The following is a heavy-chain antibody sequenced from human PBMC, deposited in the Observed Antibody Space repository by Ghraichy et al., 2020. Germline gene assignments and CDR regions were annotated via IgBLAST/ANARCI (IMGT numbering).Heavy chain of an antibody. D-gene: IGHD2-21*01. V-gene: IGHV3-48*04. CDR3: ARAWGVVSFYYYYGLDV. CDR1: GFNFNNYD. Sequence: GGSLRLSCAASGFNFNNYDMDWVRQAPGKGLEWVAHISSTSKNIFYSDSAMGRFTISRDNAKNSLFLQMNSLRAEDAAVYFCARAWGVVSFYYYYGLDVWGQGTTVTVPS. CDR2: ISSTSKNI. J-gene: IGHJ6*02.